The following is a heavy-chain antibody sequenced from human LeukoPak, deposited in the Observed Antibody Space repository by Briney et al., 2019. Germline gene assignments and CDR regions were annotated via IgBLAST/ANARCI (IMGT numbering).Heavy chain of an antibody. CDR1: GFTFSSYA. J-gene: IGHJ4*02. CDR2: IKSKTDGGTT. V-gene: IGHV3-15*01. D-gene: IGHD2-2*01. CDR3: TTVREYCSSTSCYYFDY. Sequence: GGSLRLSCAASGFTFSSYAMHWVRQAPGKGLEWVGRIKSKTDGGTTDYAAPVKGRFTISRDDSKNTLYLQMNSLKTEDTAVYYCTTVREYCSSTSCYYFDYWGQGTLVTVSS.